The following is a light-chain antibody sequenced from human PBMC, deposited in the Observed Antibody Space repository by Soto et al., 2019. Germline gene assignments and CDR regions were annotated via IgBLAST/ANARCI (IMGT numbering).Light chain of an antibody. Sequence: PGERVTLSCRASQSVSSSYLTWYQQKPGQAPRLLIYGASTRATSIPARFSGNGSGTDFTLTISSLQPEDFAVYYCQQEYNLPFGGGTKVEIK. CDR2: GAS. CDR3: QQEYNLP. V-gene: IGKV3D-7*01. J-gene: IGKJ4*01. CDR1: QSVSSSY.